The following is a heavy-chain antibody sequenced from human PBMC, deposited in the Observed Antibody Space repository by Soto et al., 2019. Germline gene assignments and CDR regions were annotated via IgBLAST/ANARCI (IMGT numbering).Heavy chain of an antibody. Sequence: EVPLVESGGGLVQTGGSLRLSCAASGFTVSTKYMSWVRQAPGKGLEWVSVIYSGGSTFYADSVRGRFTISRDNSKNTVNLQMNSLRAEDTAVYYCARDPWAADYWGQGTLVTVSS. D-gene: IGHD3-16*01. CDR1: GFTVSTKY. J-gene: IGHJ4*02. V-gene: IGHV3-66*01. CDR3: ARDPWAADY. CDR2: IYSGGST.